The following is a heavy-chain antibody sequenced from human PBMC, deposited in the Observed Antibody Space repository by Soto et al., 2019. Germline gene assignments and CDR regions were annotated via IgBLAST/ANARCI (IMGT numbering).Heavy chain of an antibody. V-gene: IGHV3-30*18. Sequence: PGGALRLSCAASGFTLSSYGMHWVRQAPGKGLEWVAVISYDGSNKYYADSVKGRFTISRDNSKNTLYLQMNSLRAEDTAVYYCAKGGYPSIQGHYFDYWGQGTLVTVSS. CDR1: GFTLSSYG. D-gene: IGHD5-18*01. CDR2: ISYDGSNK. J-gene: IGHJ4*02. CDR3: AKGGYPSIQGHYFDY.